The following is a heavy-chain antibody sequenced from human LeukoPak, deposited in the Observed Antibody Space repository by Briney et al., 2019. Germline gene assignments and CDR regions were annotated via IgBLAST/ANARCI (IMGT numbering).Heavy chain of an antibody. CDR2: VYTSGST. D-gene: IGHD1-7*01. Sequence: PSETLSLTCSVSGGSISGYYWTWIRQPAGKGREWIGRVYTSGSTHYNPSLKTRLTMSVDTSKNQFSLKLSSVTAADTAVYYCARLITGTTTAFDIWGQGTMVTVSS. J-gene: IGHJ3*02. CDR1: GGSISGYY. CDR3: ARLITGTTTAFDI. V-gene: IGHV4-4*07.